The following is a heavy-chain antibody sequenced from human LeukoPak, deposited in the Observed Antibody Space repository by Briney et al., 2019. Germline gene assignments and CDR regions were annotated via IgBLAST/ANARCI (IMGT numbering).Heavy chain of an antibody. D-gene: IGHD3-10*01. J-gene: IGHJ4*02. CDR1: RYSFIGHH. Sequence: ASVKVSCKTSRYSFIGHHVHWVRQAPGQGLEWLGCINPDSGGTNYAQKLQGRVTMTTDTSTSTAYMELRSLRSDDTAVYYCARDQTIRGSISAYWGQGTLVTVSS. CDR3: ARDQTIRGSISAY. V-gene: IGHV1-2*02. CDR2: INPDSGGT.